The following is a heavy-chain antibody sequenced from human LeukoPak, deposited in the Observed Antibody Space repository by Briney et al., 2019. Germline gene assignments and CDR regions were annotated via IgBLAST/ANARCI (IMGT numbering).Heavy chain of an antibody. J-gene: IGHJ6*03. D-gene: IGHD6-6*01. CDR3: ARAHLSSASTDYMTV. V-gene: IGHV3-30*03. Sequence: PGGSLRLSCAASGFTFNSYGMHWVRQLPGNGLEWVAIISYDGTNKYYADSVKGRFTISRDSSKNTLYLQMNSLRPEDTDVYYCARAHLSSASTDYMTVWGKGTTVTVSS. CDR2: ISYDGTNK. CDR1: GFTFNSYG.